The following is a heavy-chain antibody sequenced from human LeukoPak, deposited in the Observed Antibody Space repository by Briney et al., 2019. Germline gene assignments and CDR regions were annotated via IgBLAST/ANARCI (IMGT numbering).Heavy chain of an antibody. CDR2: ISYSGST. Sequence: SETLCLTCTVSGGSISSYYWSWIRQPPGKGLEWIGYISYSGSTNFNPSLKSRVTISVDTSKNQFSPKLSSVTAADTAVYYCAREGTAGTNLNWFDPWGQGTRVTVSS. CDR3: AREGTAGTNLNWFDP. J-gene: IGHJ5*02. V-gene: IGHV4-59*01. CDR1: GGSISSYY. D-gene: IGHD1-1*01.